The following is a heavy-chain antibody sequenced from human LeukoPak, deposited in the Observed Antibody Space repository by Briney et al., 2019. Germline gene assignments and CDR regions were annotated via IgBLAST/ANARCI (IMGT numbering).Heavy chain of an antibody. Sequence: GGSLRLSCAASGFTFSHFWMSWVRQAPGKGLEWVAYIKKTGSETYYVDSVKGRFTITRDNTRNSLFLQIYSLRAEDTAVYFCARADGSCSGGNCYSYFASWGQGALVTVSS. J-gene: IGHJ4*02. CDR1: GFTFSHFW. CDR2: IKKTGSET. D-gene: IGHD2-15*01. V-gene: IGHV3-7*01. CDR3: ARADGSCSGGNCYSYFAS.